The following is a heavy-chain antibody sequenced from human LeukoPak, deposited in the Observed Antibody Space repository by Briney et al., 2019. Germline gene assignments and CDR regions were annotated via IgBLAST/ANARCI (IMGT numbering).Heavy chain of an antibody. D-gene: IGHD3-10*01. Sequence: ASVKVSCKSSGYTFTGYFIHWVRQAPGQGLEWMGWINPNSGGTNYAQKFQDRVTMTRDTSISTAYMELSRLRSDDTAVYYCARAHGSGMNWFDPWGQGTLVTVSS. V-gene: IGHV1-2*02. CDR2: INPNSGGT. CDR1: GYTFTGYF. CDR3: ARAHGSGMNWFDP. J-gene: IGHJ5*02.